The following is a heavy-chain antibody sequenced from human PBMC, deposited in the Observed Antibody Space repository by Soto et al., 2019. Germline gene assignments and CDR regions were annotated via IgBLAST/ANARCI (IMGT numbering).Heavy chain of an antibody. CDR1: GGSISSYC. D-gene: IGHD1-26*01. CDR2: ICNSGGT. CDR3: ARGVGRYGSNLDY. J-gene: IGHJ4*02. Sequence: QVQLQESGPGLVKPSETLSLTCTVSGGSISSYCWSWVRQPPGEGLEWIANICNSGGTNYNPSLKSRVVISVDTSRYQFSLKFSSVTAADTAVYYCARGVGRYGSNLDYWGQGSLVTVPS. V-gene: IGHV4-59*01.